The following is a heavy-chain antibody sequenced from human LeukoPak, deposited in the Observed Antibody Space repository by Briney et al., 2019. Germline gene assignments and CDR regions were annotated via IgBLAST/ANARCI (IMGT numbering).Heavy chain of an antibody. Sequence: SETLSLTCAVYGGSFSGYYWSWTRQPPGKGLEWIGEINHSGSTNYNSSLKSRVTISVDTSKNQFSLKLSSVTAADTAVYYCASGAVAGTGRTTWGQGTLVTVSS. D-gene: IGHD6-19*01. CDR2: INHSGST. CDR3: ASGAVAGTGRTT. J-gene: IGHJ5*02. V-gene: IGHV4-34*01. CDR1: GGSFSGYY.